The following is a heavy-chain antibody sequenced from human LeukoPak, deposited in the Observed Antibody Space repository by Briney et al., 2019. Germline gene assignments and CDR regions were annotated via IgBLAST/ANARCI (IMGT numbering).Heavy chain of an antibody. J-gene: IGHJ4*02. D-gene: IGHD3-3*01. CDR1: GGSISSSSYY. Sequence: SETLSLTCTVSGGSISSSSYYWGWIRQPPGKGLEWIGSIYHSGSTYYNPSLKSPVTISVDTSKNQFSLKLSSVTAADTAVYYCARQRVPLEWLLSFDNYFDYWGQGTLVTVSS. V-gene: IGHV4-39*01. CDR3: ARQRVPLEWLLSFDNYFDY. CDR2: IYHSGST.